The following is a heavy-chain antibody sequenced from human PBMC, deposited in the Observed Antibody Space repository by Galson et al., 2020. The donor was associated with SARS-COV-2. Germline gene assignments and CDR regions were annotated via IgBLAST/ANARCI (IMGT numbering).Heavy chain of an antibody. Sequence: SGTLSLTRTVSGGSISSSSYYWGWIRQPPGKGLEWIGSIYYSGSTYYNPSLKSRVTISVDTSKNQFSLKLSSVTAADTAVYYCARSTSPPDTAMVVDAFDIWGQGTMVTVSS. D-gene: IGHD5-18*01. CDR2: IYYSGST. J-gene: IGHJ3*02. V-gene: IGHV4-39*01. CDR3: ARSTSPPDTAMVVDAFDI. CDR1: GGSISSSSYY.